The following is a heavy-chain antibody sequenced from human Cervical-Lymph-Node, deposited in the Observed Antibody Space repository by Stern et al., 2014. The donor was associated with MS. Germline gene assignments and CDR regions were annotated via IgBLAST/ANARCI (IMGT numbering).Heavy chain of an antibody. V-gene: IGHV4-61*01. Sequence: QLVQSGPGLVKPSETLSLTCTVSGDSISRRSYYWSWIRQPPGKGLEWIGFIYYGGSTKYNPSLNSRVTILQDSSKNQISLKLNSVTAADSAVYYCARDGYSSTEYYLEYWGQGILVTVSS. CDR1: GDSISRRSYY. D-gene: IGHD2-2*01. J-gene: IGHJ4*02. CDR3: ARDGYSSTEYYLEY. CDR2: IYYGGST.